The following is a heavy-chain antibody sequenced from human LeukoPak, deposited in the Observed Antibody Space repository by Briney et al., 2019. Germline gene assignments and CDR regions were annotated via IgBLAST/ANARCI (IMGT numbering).Heavy chain of an antibody. CDR2: IYYSGRT. V-gene: IGHV4-59*01. Sequence: SETLSLTCTVSGVSISSYYWTWGRQPPGKGLEGSRDIYYSGRTNYNTSLKSGVTISEKTSKIQFSLKLSSVTAADTAVYYCARDRVPEGFDYWGQGTLVTVSS. D-gene: IGHD2-2*01. J-gene: IGHJ4*02. CDR1: GVSISSYY. CDR3: ARDRVPEGFDY.